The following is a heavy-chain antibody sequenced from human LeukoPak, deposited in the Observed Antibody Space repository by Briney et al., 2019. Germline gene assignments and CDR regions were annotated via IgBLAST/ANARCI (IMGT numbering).Heavy chain of an antibody. Sequence: EASVKVSCKASGYTFTGYYMHWVRQAPGQGLEWMGWINPNSGGTNYAQKFQGRVTMTRDTSISTAYMELSRLRSDDTAVYYCARDPYDFWSGYHYGPYYFDYWGQGTLVTVSS. V-gene: IGHV1-2*02. J-gene: IGHJ4*02. CDR2: INPNSGGT. CDR1: GYTFTGYY. D-gene: IGHD3-3*01. CDR3: ARDPYDFWSGYHYGPYYFDY.